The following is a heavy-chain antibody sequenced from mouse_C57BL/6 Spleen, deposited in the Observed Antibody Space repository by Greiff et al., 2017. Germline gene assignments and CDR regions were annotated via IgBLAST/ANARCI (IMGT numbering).Heavy chain of an antibody. CDR1: GYTFTDYN. V-gene: IGHV1-18*01. CDR2: INPNNGGT. CDR3: ARRGTTVVAGGDFDY. J-gene: IGHJ2*01. D-gene: IGHD1-1*01. Sequence: VQLQQSGPELVKPGASVKIPCKASGYTFTDYNMDWVKQSHGKSLEWIGDINPNNGGTIYNQKFKGKATLTVDKSSSTAYMELRSLTSEDTAVYYCARRGTTVVAGGDFDYWGQGTTLTVSS.